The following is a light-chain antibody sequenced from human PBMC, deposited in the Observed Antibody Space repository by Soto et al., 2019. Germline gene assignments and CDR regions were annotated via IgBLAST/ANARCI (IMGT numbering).Light chain of an antibody. J-gene: IGLJ1*01. Sequence: QSALAQPSSGSWSPGQSITISCTGTSTDVGGYNYVSWYQHHPGKGPKLIIYEVNNRPSGVPDRFSGSKSGTSASLAISGLQPEDEADYYCAAWDDSLNALFGTGTKVTV. V-gene: IGLV2-14*01. CDR3: AAWDDSLNAL. CDR2: EVN. CDR1: STDVGGYNY.